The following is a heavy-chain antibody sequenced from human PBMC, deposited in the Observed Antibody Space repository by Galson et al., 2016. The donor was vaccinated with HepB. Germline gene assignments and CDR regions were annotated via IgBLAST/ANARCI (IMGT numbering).Heavy chain of an antibody. D-gene: IGHD1-26*01. J-gene: IGHJ6*02. Sequence: SVKVSCKASGYTFISYSISWVRQAPGQGLEWMGWISTNNGNTNYAQKVQGRVTMTTDTSTNTAYMELRNLRSDDTAVYFCARDRNSGSYLNFHYGMDVWGQGTTVTV. CDR1: GYTFISYS. CDR3: ARDRNSGSYLNFHYGMDV. V-gene: IGHV1-18*01. CDR2: ISTNNGNT.